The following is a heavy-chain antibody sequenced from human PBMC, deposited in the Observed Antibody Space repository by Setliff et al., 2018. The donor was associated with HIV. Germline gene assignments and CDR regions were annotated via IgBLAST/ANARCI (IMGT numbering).Heavy chain of an antibody. Sequence: SETLSLTCTVSGGSISSHYWSWIRQPPGKGLEWIGYLYHSGSANYNPSLKSRVTISGDTSKNQFSLKLNSVTAAATAVYYCARRAAAGQFDYWGQGTLVTVSS. CDR3: ARRAAAGQFDY. CDR1: GGSISSHY. D-gene: IGHD6-13*01. CDR2: LYHSGSA. V-gene: IGHV4-59*11. J-gene: IGHJ4*02.